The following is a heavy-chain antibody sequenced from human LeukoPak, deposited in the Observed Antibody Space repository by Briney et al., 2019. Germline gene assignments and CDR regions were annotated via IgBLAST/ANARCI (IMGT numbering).Heavy chain of an antibody. CDR2: IIPIFGTA. Sequence: GASVKVSCKASGGTFSSYAISWVRQAPGQGLEWMGGIIPIFGTANYAQKFQGRVTITADESTSTAYMELSSLRSEDTAVYYCARVDGSGSYYPYYFDYWGQGTLVTVSS. V-gene: IGHV1-69*13. D-gene: IGHD3-10*01. J-gene: IGHJ4*02. CDR1: GGTFSSYA. CDR3: ARVDGSGSYYPYYFDY.